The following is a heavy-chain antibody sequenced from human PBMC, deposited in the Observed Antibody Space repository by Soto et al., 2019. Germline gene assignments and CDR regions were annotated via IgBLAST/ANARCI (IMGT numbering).Heavy chain of an antibody. CDR1: GASVSNDNFY. V-gene: IGHV4-61*01. D-gene: IGHD3-16*01. CDR2: VHSSGIT. J-gene: IGHJ5*02. CDR3: ARGLTMGQLPSHFDH. Sequence: PSETLSLTCTVSGASVSNDNFYWSWIRQPPGKGLEWIGYVHSSGITNYNPSLKRRVTISVDTSRNQFSLRLSSVTDADTAVYYCARGLTMGQLPSHFDHWGQGTLVTVSS.